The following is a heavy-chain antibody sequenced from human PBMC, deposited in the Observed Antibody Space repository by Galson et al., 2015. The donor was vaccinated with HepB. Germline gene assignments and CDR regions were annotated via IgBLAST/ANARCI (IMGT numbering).Heavy chain of an antibody. V-gene: IGHV4-59*12. J-gene: IGHJ4*02. CDR2: IYYSGST. CDR3: ARERGWVIAPRPFRTYYFDY. Sequence: ETLSLTCTVSGGSISSYYWSWIRQPPGKGLEWIGYIYYSGSTNYNPSLKSRVTISVDTSKNQFSLKLSSVTAADTAVYYCARERGWVIAPRPFRTYYFDYWGQGTLVTVSS. CDR1: GGSISSYY. D-gene: IGHD6-6*01.